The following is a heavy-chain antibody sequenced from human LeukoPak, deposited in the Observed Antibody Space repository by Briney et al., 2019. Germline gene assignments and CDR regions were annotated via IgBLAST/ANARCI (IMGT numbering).Heavy chain of an antibody. CDR1: GFTFSNYW. Sequence: GGSLRLSCAASGFTFSNYWMHWVRQVPGKGLVWVSRINDDGSATFYADSVKGRFTISRDNAKNTLFLQMSSLRAEDTAVYFCASTIGSAGTQYWGQGTPVTVSS. CDR2: INDDGSAT. J-gene: IGHJ4*02. CDR3: ASTIGSAGTQY. V-gene: IGHV3-74*01. D-gene: IGHD6-13*01.